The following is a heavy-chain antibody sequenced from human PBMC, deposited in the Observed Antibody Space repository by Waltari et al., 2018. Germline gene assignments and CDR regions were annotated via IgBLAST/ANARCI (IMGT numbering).Heavy chain of an antibody. D-gene: IGHD3-10*01. J-gene: IGHJ5*02. CDR1: GFTFSSYS. V-gene: IGHV3-48*04. CDR2: ISSISITI. CDR3: ARANGPQGTYHWFDP. Sequence: EVQLVESGGGLVQPGGSLRLSCAASGFTFSSYSMNWVRQAPGKGLEWVSYISSISITIYDADSVKGRFTISRDNAKNSLYLQMNSLGAEDTAVYYCARANGPQGTYHWFDPWGQGTLVTVSS.